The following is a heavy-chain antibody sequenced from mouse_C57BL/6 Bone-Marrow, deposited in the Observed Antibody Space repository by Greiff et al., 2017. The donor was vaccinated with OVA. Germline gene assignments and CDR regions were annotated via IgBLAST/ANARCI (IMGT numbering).Heavy chain of an antibody. CDR3: ASYWYFDV. J-gene: IGHJ1*03. V-gene: IGHV3-6*01. CDR2: IRYDGSN. Sequence: EVQLQESGPGLVKPSPSLSLTCSVTGYSITSGYYWNWIRQFPGNKLEWMGYIRYDGSNNYNPSLKNRTSITRDTSKNQSFLKLKSVTTEDAATYYCASYWYFDVWGTGTAITVSA. CDR1: GYSITSGYY.